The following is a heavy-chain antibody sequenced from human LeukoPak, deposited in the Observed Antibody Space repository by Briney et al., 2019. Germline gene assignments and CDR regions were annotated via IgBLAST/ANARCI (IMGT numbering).Heavy chain of an antibody. V-gene: IGHV3-21*01. CDR1: GFALKSYS. J-gene: IGHJ5*01. D-gene: IGHD2-8*02. CDR3: ARVAVSGPTGWFDS. CDR2: ISGTSAYI. Sequence: GGSLRLSCAGSGFALKSYSLTWVRQAPGKGLEWVSSISGTSAYIHYADSVKGRFTISRDNVDNVVYLEMNSLGAEDTATYYCARVAVSGPTGWFDSWGQGTLVIVSS.